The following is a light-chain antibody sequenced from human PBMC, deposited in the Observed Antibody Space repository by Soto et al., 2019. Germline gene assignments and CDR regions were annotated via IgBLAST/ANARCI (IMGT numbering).Light chain of an antibody. CDR2: EVT. V-gene: IGLV2-23*02. Sequence: QSVLTQSASVSGSPGQSIAISCTGTSSDVGSYDLVSWYQQHPGKAPKLMIYEVTKRPSGVSSRFSGSKSGNTASLTISGLQAEDDADYYCCSSAGGGTYVFGTGTKVTVL. CDR1: SSDVGSYDL. J-gene: IGLJ1*01. CDR3: CSSAGGGTYV.